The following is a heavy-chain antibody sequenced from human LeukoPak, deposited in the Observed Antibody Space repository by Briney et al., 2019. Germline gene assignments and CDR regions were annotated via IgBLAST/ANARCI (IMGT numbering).Heavy chain of an antibody. CDR3: ASGSGGSYYFDY. V-gene: IGHV3-23*01. J-gene: IGHJ4*02. CDR2: ISGNAGGT. Sequence: GGSLRLSCAASGFTFSNYAMSWVRQAPGKGLEWVSTISGNAGGTYYADSMRGRFTISRDNAKNSLYLQMISLRAEDTAVYYCASGSGGSYYFDYWGQGTLVTFSS. D-gene: IGHD2-15*01. CDR1: GFTFSNYA.